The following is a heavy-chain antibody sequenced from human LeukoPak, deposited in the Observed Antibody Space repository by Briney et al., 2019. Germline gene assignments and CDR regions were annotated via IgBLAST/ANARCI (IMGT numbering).Heavy chain of an antibody. CDR1: GFTFDDYA. CDR3: AKGISPTNGDLDY. CDR2: ISWNSGSI. V-gene: IGHV3-9*01. J-gene: IGHJ4*02. D-gene: IGHD4-17*01. Sequence: PGGSLRLSCAASGFTFDDYAMHWVRQAPGKGLEGVSGISWNSGSIGYADSVKGRFTISRDNAKNSLYLQINSLRAEDTALYYCAKGISPTNGDLDYWGQGTLVTVSS.